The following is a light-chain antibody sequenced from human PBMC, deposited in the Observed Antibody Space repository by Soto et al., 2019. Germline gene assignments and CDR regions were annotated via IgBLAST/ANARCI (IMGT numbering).Light chain of an antibody. CDR2: WAS. V-gene: IGKV4-1*01. Sequence: DIVMTQSPDSLAVSLGERATINCKSSQSVLYSSDNQNYLAWYQQKPGQPPKLLIYWASTRESGVPARISGSGSGTDFTLTISSLQAEDVAVYYCKQYYSTPKTVGQGTKLEIK. CDR3: KQYYSTPKT. J-gene: IGKJ2*01. CDR1: QSVLYSSDNQNY.